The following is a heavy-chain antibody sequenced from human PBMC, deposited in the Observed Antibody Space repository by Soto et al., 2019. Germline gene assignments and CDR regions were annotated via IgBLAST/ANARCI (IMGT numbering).Heavy chain of an antibody. Sequence: QVQLVQSGAELKKPGASVKVSCKASGFTFSAYYIYWVRQAPGHGLEWSGWINPNSGGTNNAQKFQGRVTMPRDTSTSTVYMERSALIPDDTAVYYCARSLLDEYSSSWRSAYYGMDVWGQGTTVTVSS. CDR1: GFTFSAYY. CDR2: INPNSGGT. J-gene: IGHJ6*02. CDR3: ARSLLDEYSSSWRSAYYGMDV. V-gene: IGHV1-2*02. D-gene: IGHD6-13*01.